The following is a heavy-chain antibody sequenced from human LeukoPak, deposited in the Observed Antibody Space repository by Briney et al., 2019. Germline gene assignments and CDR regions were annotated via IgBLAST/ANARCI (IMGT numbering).Heavy chain of an antibody. V-gene: IGHV4-34*01. CDR3: ARGNRRLGYYGSGSRLPFDS. CDR1: GGSFSAYDY. J-gene: IGHJ4*02. CDR2: FNHNGIT. Sequence: SETLSLTCGVYGGSFSAYDYWIWIRQPPGKGLEWIGEFNHNGITSYNPSLKSRVTISMDTSKNQFSLKLNSVTAADTAVYYCARGNRRLGYYGSGSRLPFDSWGQGTLVTVSS. D-gene: IGHD3-10*01.